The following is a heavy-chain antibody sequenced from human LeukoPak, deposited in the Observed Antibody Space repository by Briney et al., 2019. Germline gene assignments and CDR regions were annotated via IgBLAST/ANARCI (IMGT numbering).Heavy chain of an antibody. V-gene: IGHV1-2*02. CDR1: GYTFTSYD. Sequence: AASVKVSCKASGYTFTSYDINWVRQAPGQGLEWMGWINPNSGGTNYAQKFQGRVTMTRDTSISTAYMELSRLRSDDTAVYYCARDTIVGARENYFDYWGQGTLVTVSS. CDR3: ARDTIVGARENYFDY. CDR2: INPNSGGT. D-gene: IGHD1-26*01. J-gene: IGHJ4*02.